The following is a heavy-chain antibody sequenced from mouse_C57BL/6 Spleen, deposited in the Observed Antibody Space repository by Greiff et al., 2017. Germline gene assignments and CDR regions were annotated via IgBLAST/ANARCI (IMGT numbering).Heavy chain of an antibody. Sequence: EVHLVESGGGLVKPGGSLKLSCAASGFTFSDYGIHWVRQAPEKGLEWVAYISSGSSTIYYADTVKGRFTISRDNAKNTLFLQMTSLRSEDTAMYYCARNYYGSSYPYYFDYWGQGTTLTVSS. J-gene: IGHJ2*01. CDR3: ARNYYGSSYPYYFDY. CDR1: GFTFSDYG. D-gene: IGHD1-1*01. V-gene: IGHV5-17*01. CDR2: ISSGSSTI.